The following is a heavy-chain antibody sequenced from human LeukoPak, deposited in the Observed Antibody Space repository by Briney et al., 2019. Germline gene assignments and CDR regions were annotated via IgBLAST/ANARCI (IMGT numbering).Heavy chain of an antibody. J-gene: IGHJ2*01. CDR1: GGSISSSNW. Sequence: PSETLSLTCAVSGGSISSSNWWSWVRQPPGKGLEWIGEIYHSGSTNYNPSLKSRVTISVDKSKNQFSLKLSSVTAADTAVYYCARDGIIAVAGNGYFDLWGRGTLVTVSS. CDR3: ARDGIIAVAGNGYFDL. CDR2: IYHSGST. D-gene: IGHD6-19*01. V-gene: IGHV4-4*02.